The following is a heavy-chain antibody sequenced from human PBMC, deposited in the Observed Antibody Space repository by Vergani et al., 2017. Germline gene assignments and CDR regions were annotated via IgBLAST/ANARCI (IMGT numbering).Heavy chain of an antibody. CDR3: AKQYASGSYKH. CDR2: IYYSGTT. V-gene: IGHV4-39*01. D-gene: IGHD3-10*01. Sequence: QLQLQESGPGLVKPSETLSLTCAVSGASIGSTSDYWAWIRQPPGKGLEWIATIYYSGTTYYNPSLKSRVTISIDTSKNQFPLKLTSVTATDTAMYYCAKQYASGSYKHWGQGTLVTVSS. J-gene: IGHJ4*02. CDR1: GASIGSTSDY.